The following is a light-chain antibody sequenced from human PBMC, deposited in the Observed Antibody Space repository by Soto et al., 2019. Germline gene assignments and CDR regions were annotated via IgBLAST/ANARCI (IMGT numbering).Light chain of an antibody. CDR1: SSNMGTNT. V-gene: IGLV1-44*01. Sequence: QSVLTQPPSASGTPGQRVTISCSGSSSNMGTNTVNWYQHLPGTAPKLLIYRDNQRPSGVPDRFSGSKSGTSASLAITGLQAEDEADYYCAAWDGSLNHILFGGGTQLTVL. CDR3: AAWDGSLNHIL. J-gene: IGLJ2*01. CDR2: RDN.